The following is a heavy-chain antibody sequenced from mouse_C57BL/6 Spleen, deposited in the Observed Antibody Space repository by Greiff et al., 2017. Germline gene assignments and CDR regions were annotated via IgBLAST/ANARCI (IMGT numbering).Heavy chain of an antibody. CDR2: IDPSDSYT. V-gene: IGHV1-59*01. D-gene: IGHD4-1*01. Sequence: VQLQQPGAELVRPGTSVKLSCKASGYTFTSYWMHWVKQRPGQGLEWIGVIDPSDSYTNYNQKFKGKATLTVDSSSSTAYMQLSSLTSEDSAVYYCARSALGRFDYWGQGTTLTVSS. CDR3: ARSALGRFDY. CDR1: GYTFTSYW. J-gene: IGHJ2*01.